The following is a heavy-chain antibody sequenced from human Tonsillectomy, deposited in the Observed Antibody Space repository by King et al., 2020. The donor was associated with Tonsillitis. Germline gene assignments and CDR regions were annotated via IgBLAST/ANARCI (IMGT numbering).Heavy chain of an antibody. CDR2: IYPGDSET. CDR3: ARSVVPAAIDYFQH. J-gene: IGHJ1*01. CDR1: GYSFTSYW. V-gene: IGHV5-51*03. Sequence: VQLVESGAEVKKPGESLKISCKGSGYSFTSYWIGWVRQMPGKGLEWMGIIYPGDSETRYSPTFQGQVTMSVDKSISTAYLQWSSLKASDTAMYYCARSVVPAAIDYFQHWGQGSLVTVSS. D-gene: IGHD2-2*01.